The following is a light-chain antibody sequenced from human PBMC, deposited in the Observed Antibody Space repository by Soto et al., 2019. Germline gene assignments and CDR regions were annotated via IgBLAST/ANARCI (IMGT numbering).Light chain of an antibody. CDR2: EVT. V-gene: IGLV2-18*02. J-gene: IGLJ1*01. Sequence: QSVLTQPPSGSGSPGQSVTISCTGTSSYVGSYNRVSWYQQPPGTAPKLMIYEVTNRPSGVPDRFSGSKSGNTASLTISGLQAEDEADYYCSSYTSSTTYVFGTGTKVTVL. CDR1: SSYVGSYNR. CDR3: SSYTSSTTYV.